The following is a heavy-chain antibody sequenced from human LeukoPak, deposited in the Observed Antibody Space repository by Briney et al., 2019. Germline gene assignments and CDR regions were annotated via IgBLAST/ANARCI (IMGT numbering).Heavy chain of an antibody. CDR2: INPNSGGT. J-gene: IGHJ4*02. D-gene: IGHD5-18*01. CDR1: GHTFTGYY. V-gene: IGHV1-2*02. CDR3: ARDTAMAHYYFDY. Sequence: ASVKVSCKASGHTFTGYYMHWVRQAPGQGLEWMGWINPNSGGTNYAQKFQGRVTMTRDTSISTAYMELSRLRSDDTAVYYCARDTAMAHYYFDYWGQGTLVTVSS.